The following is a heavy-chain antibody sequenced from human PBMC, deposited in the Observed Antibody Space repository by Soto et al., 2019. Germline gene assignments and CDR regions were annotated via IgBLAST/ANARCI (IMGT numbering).Heavy chain of an antibody. CDR1: GYTFTSYD. CDR3: AGGTYYFDY. Sequence: ASVKVSCKASGYTFTSYDINWVRQATGQGLEWMGWMNPNSGNTGYAQKFQGRDNSKNTLYLQMNSLRAEDTAVYYCAGGTYYFDYCGQGTLVTVSS. J-gene: IGHJ4*02. CDR2: MNPNSGNT. V-gene: IGHV1-8*01.